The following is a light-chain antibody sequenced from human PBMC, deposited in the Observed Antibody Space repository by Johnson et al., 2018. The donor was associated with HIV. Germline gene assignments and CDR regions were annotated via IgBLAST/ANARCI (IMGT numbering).Light chain of an antibody. CDR2: EDD. CDR1: SSNIGKNH. V-gene: IGLV1-51*02. Sequence: QFVLTQPPSVSAAPGQKVTISCSGSSSNIGKNHVSWYQQFPGTAPKLLVYEDDKRPSDIPDRFSGSKSGTSATLGITGLQPGDEADYYCGTWDSSLNVFGTGTEVTV. J-gene: IGLJ1*01. CDR3: GTWDSSLNV.